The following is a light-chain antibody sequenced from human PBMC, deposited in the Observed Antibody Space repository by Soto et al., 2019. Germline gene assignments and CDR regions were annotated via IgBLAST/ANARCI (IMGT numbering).Light chain of an antibody. J-gene: IGKJ1*01. CDR3: QQYYSYPRT. V-gene: IGKV1-8*01. Sequence: AIRMTQSPSSFSASTGDRVTITCRASQGISSYLAWYQQKPGKAPKLLIYAASTLQSGVPSRFSGSGSGTDLTLTISCLQSEDFATYDCQQYYSYPRTFGQGTKVEIK. CDR2: AAS. CDR1: QGISSY.